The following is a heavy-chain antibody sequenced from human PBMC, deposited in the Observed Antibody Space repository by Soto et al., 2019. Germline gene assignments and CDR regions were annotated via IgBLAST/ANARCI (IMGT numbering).Heavy chain of an antibody. CDR2: LDSGGNT. Sequence: EVQLVESGGGVVQPGGSLRLSCAASGITVSSNFMSWVRQTPGKGLEWVSILDSGGNTYYADSVKGRFTISRDNSKYPVYLQINSLRSEDTAVYYFASDSHSPKRFDDWGQGSLVTVSS. CDR3: ASDSHSPKRFDD. D-gene: IGHD2-21*01. CDR1: GITVSSNF. V-gene: IGHV3-66*01. J-gene: IGHJ4*02.